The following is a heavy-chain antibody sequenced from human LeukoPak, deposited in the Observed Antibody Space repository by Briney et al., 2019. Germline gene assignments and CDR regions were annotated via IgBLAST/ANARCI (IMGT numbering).Heavy chain of an antibody. J-gene: IGHJ4*02. CDR3: AKGEGVPSGIAVALAD. CDR2: INWNGGST. D-gene: IGHD6-19*01. CDR1: GFTLDDHG. Sequence: GGSLRLSCAASGFTLDDHGMSWVRQAPGKGLEWVSGINWNGGSTGYADSVKGRFTISRDNAKNSLYLQMNSLRAEDTAVYYCAKGEGVPSGIAVALADWGQGTLVTVSS. V-gene: IGHV3-20*04.